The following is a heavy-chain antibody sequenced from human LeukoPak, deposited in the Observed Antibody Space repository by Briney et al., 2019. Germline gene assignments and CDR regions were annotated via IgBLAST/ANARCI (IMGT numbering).Heavy chain of an antibody. CDR3: AKAKPPPRSLAAAPKHAFDI. CDR1: GFTVSSNY. Sequence: PGGSLRLSCAVSGFTVSSNYMSWVRQAPGKGLEWVAVISYDGSNKYYADSVKGRFTISRDNSKNTLYLQMNSLRAEDTAVYYCAKAKPPPRSLAAAPKHAFDIWGQGTMVTVSS. V-gene: IGHV3-30*18. CDR2: ISYDGSNK. D-gene: IGHD6-13*01. J-gene: IGHJ3*02.